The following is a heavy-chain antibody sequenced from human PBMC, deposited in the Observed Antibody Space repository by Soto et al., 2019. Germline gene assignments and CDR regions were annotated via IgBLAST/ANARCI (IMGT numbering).Heavy chain of an antibody. V-gene: IGHV1-18*01. CDR3: ARDEMAGWFGEWTDDY. Sequence: QVQLVQSGAEVKKPWASVKVSCKASGYTFTSYGISWVRQAPGQAREWMGWISAYNGNTNYAQTLQGRVTMTTDTPTSTAYMELRSLRSDDTAVYYCARDEMAGWFGEWTDDYWGQGTLVTVSS. D-gene: IGHD3-10*01. CDR2: ISAYNGNT. CDR1: GYTFTSYG. J-gene: IGHJ4*02.